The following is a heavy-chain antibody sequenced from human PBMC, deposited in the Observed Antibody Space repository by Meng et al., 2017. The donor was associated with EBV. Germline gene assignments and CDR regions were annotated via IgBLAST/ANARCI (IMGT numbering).Heavy chain of an antibody. CDR3: VRGPPVGVPGPGDY. V-gene: IGHV1-3*01. CDR1: GYAFTSYI. CDR2: INVGVGYT. J-gene: IGHJ4*02. D-gene: IGHD2-21*01. Sequence: VQRVQSGAEVKTPGASVKVSCKASGYAFTSYILHWVRQAPGQRLEWMGWINVGVGYTKYSQKFQGRVTISSDTSATTGYMELSSLRSEDTAVYYCVRGPPVGVPGPGDYWGQGTLVTVSS.